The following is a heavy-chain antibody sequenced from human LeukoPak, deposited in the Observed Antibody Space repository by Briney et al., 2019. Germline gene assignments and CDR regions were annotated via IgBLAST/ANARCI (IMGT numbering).Heavy chain of an antibody. V-gene: IGHV3-21*01. CDR2: FGTRSTSI. J-gene: IGHJ4*02. D-gene: IGHD3-16*01. Sequence: AGGSLRLSCAASGFTFSSYAMSWVRQAPGKGLEWVSSFGTRSTSIYYARSVTGRFIISRDNAKNSLYLQMNSLRAEDTAVYYCARENDQGFDYWGQGTLVTVSS. CDR1: GFTFSSYA. CDR3: ARENDQGFDY.